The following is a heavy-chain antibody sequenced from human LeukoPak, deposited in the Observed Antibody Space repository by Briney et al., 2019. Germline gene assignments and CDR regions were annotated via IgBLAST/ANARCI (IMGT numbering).Heavy chain of an antibody. V-gene: IGHV3-74*01. J-gene: IGHJ5*02. CDR1: GFTFSSYW. CDR2: INGDGTTI. D-gene: IGHD2-8*01. CDR3: TRRVDAARWYDP. Sequence: PGGSLRLSCAASGFTFSSYWMHWVRQAPGGGLVWVSRINGDGTTISYAGSVKGRFTISRDNAKNTLYLQMNSLRAEDTAIYYCTRRVDAARWYDPWGQGTLVTVSS.